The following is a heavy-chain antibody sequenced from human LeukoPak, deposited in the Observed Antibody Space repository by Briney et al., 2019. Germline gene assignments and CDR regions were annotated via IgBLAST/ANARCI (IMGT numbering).Heavy chain of an antibody. Sequence: SETLSLTCTVSGGSMSRSTYYWSWIRQPPGKGLEWIGEINHSGSTNYNPSLKSRVTISVDTSKNQFSLKLSSVTAADTAVYYCARGYYDSSGLYGYWGQGTLVTVS. CDR2: INHSGST. CDR1: GGSMSRSTYY. CDR3: ARGYYDSSGLYGY. V-gene: IGHV4-39*07. D-gene: IGHD3-22*01. J-gene: IGHJ4*02.